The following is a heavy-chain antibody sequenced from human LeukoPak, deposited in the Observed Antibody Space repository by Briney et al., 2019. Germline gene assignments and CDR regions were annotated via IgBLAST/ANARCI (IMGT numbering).Heavy chain of an antibody. CDR2: IHTSGST. Sequence: SETLSLTCTVSGDSISTYYWSWIRQSAGKGLEWIGRIHTSGSTNYNPFLRSRVTMSVDTSKTQFSLKVSSVTAADTGMYYCARAPEFSSGWLLDFWGQGSLVTVSS. D-gene: IGHD6-19*01. J-gene: IGHJ4*02. CDR3: ARAPEFSSGWLLDF. CDR1: GDSISTYY. V-gene: IGHV4-4*07.